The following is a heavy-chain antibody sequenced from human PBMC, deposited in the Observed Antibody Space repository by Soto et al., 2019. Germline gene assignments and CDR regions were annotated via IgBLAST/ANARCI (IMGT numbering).Heavy chain of an antibody. J-gene: IGHJ6*02. CDR1: SGSLSDHY. CDR2: IHPSGST. CDR3: ARGKSRGDEFGPRNFFYYGMPV. V-gene: IGHV4-34*01. D-gene: IGHD3-10*01. Sequence: SESLSLTYSFFSGSLSDHYWTWVRQSPGKGLEWIGEIHPSGSTDSSASLKSRVTLSLDTSTSQFSLQVTSVTDADTGVYYWARGKSRGDEFGPRNFFYYGMPVWGLVPTVTVS.